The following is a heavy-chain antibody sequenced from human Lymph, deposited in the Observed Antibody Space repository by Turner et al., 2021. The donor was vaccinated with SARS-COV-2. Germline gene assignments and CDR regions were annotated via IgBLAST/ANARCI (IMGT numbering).Heavy chain of an antibody. CDR2: IYHSGST. Sequence: QVQLQESGPGLVKRSGTLSLTCAVSGGSISSSNWWSWVRQPPGKGLEWIGEIYHSGSTNYNPSLKSRVTISVDKSKNQFSLKLSSVTAADTAVYYCATKYCSGGRCSYFDYWGQGTLVTVSS. D-gene: IGHD2-15*01. CDR1: GGSISSSNW. V-gene: IGHV4-4*02. J-gene: IGHJ4*02. CDR3: ATKYCSGGRCSYFDY.